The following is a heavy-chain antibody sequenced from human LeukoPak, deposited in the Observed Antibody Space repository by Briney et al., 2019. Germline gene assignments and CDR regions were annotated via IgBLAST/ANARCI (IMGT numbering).Heavy chain of an antibody. CDR2: ISSSGNTI. D-gene: IGHD1-1*01. Sequence: GGSLRLSCAASGFTFSSYEMHWVRQAPGKGLEWVSYISSSGNTIYYADSVKGRLTISRDNAKNSLYMQMNSLRAEDTAVYYCAREGNYYFDYWGQGTLVTVSS. V-gene: IGHV3-48*03. J-gene: IGHJ4*02. CDR3: AREGNYYFDY. CDR1: GFTFSSYE.